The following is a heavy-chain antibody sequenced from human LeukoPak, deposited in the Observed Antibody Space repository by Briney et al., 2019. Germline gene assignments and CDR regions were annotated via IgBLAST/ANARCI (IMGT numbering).Heavy chain of an antibody. J-gene: IGHJ1*01. D-gene: IGHD5-18*01. CDR1: GFTFTNYA. V-gene: IGHV3-23*01. CDR2: ITDSGGNT. CDR3: AKFGSYGGH. Sequence: GGSLRLSCAASGFTFTNYAMSWVRQAPGKRLEWVSTITDSGGNTYYADSVRGRFTISRGNSKNTLYLQMNSLRAEDTAIYYCAKFGSYGGHWGQGTLVTVSS.